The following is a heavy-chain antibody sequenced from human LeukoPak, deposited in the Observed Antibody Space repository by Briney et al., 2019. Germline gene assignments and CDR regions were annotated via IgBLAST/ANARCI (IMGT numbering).Heavy chain of an antibody. CDR2: FDPEDGET. J-gene: IGHJ4*02. Sequence: ASVRVSCKASGGIFNPYAITWVRQAPGKGLEWMGGFDPEDGETIYAQKFQGRVTMTEDTSTDTAYMELSSLRSEDAAVYYCATDRRYCSGGSCYSGFDYWGQGTLVTVSS. D-gene: IGHD2-15*01. CDR3: ATDRRYCSGGSCYSGFDY. CDR1: GGIFNPYA. V-gene: IGHV1-24*01.